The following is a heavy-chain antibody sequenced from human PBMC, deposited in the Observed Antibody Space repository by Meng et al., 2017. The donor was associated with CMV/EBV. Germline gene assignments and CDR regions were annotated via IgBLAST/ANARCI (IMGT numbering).Heavy chain of an antibody. D-gene: IGHD2-2*01. J-gene: IGHJ4*02. CDR3: ARGTGYCSSTSCPGYYFDY. Sequence: SETLSLTCTVSGGSVSSGSYYWSWIRQPPGKGLEWIGYIYYSGSTNYNPSLKSRVTISVDTSKNQFSLKLSSVTAAGTAVYYCARGTGYCSSTSCPGYYFDYWGQGTLVTVSS. CDR2: IYYSGST. V-gene: IGHV4-61*01. CDR1: GGSVSSGSYY.